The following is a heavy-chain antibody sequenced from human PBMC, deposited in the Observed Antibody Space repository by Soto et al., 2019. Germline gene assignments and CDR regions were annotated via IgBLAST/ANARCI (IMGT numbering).Heavy chain of an antibody. CDR3: ARDQFFGSASSNNRYSYFYGMDV. J-gene: IGHJ6*02. D-gene: IGHD3-10*01. CDR1: GFTVSNNY. V-gene: IGHV3-53*01. CDR2: IYSGGTT. Sequence: GGSLRLSCAASGFTVSNNYMSWVRQAPGKGLEWVSHIYSGGTTYYTDSVKGRFTISRDNSKNTLYLHMNSLRVEDTAVYYCARDQFFGSASSNNRYSYFYGMDVWGQGTTVTVSS.